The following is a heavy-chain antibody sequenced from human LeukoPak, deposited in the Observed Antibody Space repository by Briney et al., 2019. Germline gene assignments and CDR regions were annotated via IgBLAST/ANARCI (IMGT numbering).Heavy chain of an antibody. J-gene: IGHJ4*02. CDR2: IYPGDSDT. D-gene: IGHD3-22*01. V-gene: IGHV5-51*01. CDR1: GYSFTSYW. CDR3: ARRVDSSGYYQYYFDY. Sequence: GESLKISCKGSGYSFTSYWIGWVRQMPGKGLEWMGIIYPGDSDTRYSPSFQGQVTISADKSISTAYLQWSSLKASDTAIYYCARRVDSSGYYQYYFDYWGQGTLVTVSS.